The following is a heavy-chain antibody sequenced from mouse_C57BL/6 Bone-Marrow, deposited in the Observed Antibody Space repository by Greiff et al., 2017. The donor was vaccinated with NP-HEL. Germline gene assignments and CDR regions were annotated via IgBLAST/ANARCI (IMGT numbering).Heavy chain of an antibody. V-gene: IGHV1-18*01. CDR3: ARSRGYGSSPFAY. CDR2: INPNNGVT. D-gene: IGHD1-1*01. CDR1: GYTFTDYN. Sequence: VQLQQSGPELVKPGASVKIPCKASGYTFTDYNMDWVKQSHGKSLEWIGDINPNNGVTIYNQKFKGKATLTVDKSSSTAYMELRSLTSEDTAVYYCARSRGYGSSPFAYWGQGTLVTVSA. J-gene: IGHJ3*01.